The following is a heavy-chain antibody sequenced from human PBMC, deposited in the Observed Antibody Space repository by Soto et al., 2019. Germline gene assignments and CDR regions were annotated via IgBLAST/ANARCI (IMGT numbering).Heavy chain of an antibody. CDR3: ARSPGGYYID. Sequence: TGGSLRLSCANSGFSFRSSWMHWVRQGPGKGLVWVSRINTDGSSTNYADSVKGRFTISTDNAKNTVYLQMNSLRAEDTAVYYCARSPGGYYIDWGQGTMVTVSS. J-gene: IGHJ3*01. V-gene: IGHV3-74*01. CDR1: GFSFRSSW. D-gene: IGHD3-9*01. CDR2: INTDGSST.